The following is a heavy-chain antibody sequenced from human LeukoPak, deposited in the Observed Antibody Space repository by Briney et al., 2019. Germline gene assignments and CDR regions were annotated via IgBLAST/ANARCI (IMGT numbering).Heavy chain of an antibody. CDR3: ARVVHRSYYYDSSGYPAPMDFDY. CDR2: ISAYIGNT. D-gene: IGHD3-22*01. CDR1: GYTFTSYG. Sequence: ASVKVSCKASGYTFTSYGISWVRQAPGQGLEWMGGISAYIGNTKYAQKLQGRVTMTTDTSTSTAYMELRSLRSDDTAVYYCARVVHRSYYYDSSGYPAPMDFDYWGQGTLVTVSS. J-gene: IGHJ4*02. V-gene: IGHV1-18*01.